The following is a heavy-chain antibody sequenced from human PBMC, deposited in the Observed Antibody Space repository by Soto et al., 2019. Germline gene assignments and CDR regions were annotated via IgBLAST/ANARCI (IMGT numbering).Heavy chain of an antibody. CDR3: AKGPPGIGDYYFDY. D-gene: IGHD4-17*01. CDR2: ISYDGNNK. J-gene: IGHJ4*02. V-gene: IGHV3-30*18. CDR1: GFTFGSYG. Sequence: GGSLRLSCAASGFTFGSYGMHWVRQAPGKGLEWVAVISYDGNNKYYADSVKGRFTISRDNSKDTVYLQMNSLRVEDRAVYYCAKGPPGIGDYYFDYWGQGTLVTVSS.